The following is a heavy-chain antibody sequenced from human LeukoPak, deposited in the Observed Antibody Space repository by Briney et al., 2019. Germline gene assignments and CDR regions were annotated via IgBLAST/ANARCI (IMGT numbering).Heavy chain of an antibody. Sequence: GRSLRLSCAASGFTFSSYGMHWVRQAPGNGLEWVAVISYDGSNKYYADSVKGRFTISRDNSKNTLYLQMNSLRAEDTAVYYCAKEWEIRGVEDYWGQGTLVTVSS. V-gene: IGHV3-30*18. J-gene: IGHJ4*02. CDR2: ISYDGSNK. CDR1: GFTFSSYG. CDR3: AKEWEIRGVEDY. D-gene: IGHD1-26*01.